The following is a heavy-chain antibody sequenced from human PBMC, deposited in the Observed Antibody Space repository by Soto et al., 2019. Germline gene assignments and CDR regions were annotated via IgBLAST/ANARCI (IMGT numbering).Heavy chain of an antibody. V-gene: IGHV3-15*07. D-gene: IGHD3-22*01. CDR2: IKSKTGGGTT. J-gene: IGHJ4*02. Sequence: GGSLRLSCPASGFTFTSAWMNWERQAPGKGQKWVGRIKSKTGGGTTDYAAPVKGRFTISRDDSKNTLYLQMNSLKTEDTAVYYCTTDSYYDSSGYRVWALDYWGQGTLVTVSS. CDR1: GFTFTSAW. CDR3: TTDSYYDSSGYRVWALDY.